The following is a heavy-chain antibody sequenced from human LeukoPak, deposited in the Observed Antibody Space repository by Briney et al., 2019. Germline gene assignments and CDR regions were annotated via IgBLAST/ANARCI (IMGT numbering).Heavy chain of an antibody. Sequence: PGGSLRLSCAASGFTFSSYSMHWVRQAPGKGLEWVSSIRSGGSYIYYADSVKGRFTISRDNSKNTLYLQMNSLRAEDTAVYYCAKEGGVIEGLQAYGFDIRGQGTMVTVSS. CDR3: AKEGGVIEGLQAYGFDI. J-gene: IGHJ3*02. CDR2: IRSGGSYI. V-gene: IGHV3-30*02. CDR1: GFTFSSYS. D-gene: IGHD3-10*01.